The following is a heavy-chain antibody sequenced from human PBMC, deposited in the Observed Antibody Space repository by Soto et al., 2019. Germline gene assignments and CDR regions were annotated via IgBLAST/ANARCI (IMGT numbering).Heavy chain of an antibody. CDR2: IIPILGIA. J-gene: IGHJ6*02. CDR3: ASLMSPGYYYGMDV. Sequence: QVQLVQSGAEVKKPGSSVKVSCKASGGTFSSYTISWVRQAPGQGLEWMGRIIPILGIANYAQKFQGRVTITADKSTSTAYMELSSLRSEDTAVYYCASLMSPGYYYGMDVWGQGTTVTVSS. CDR1: GGTFSSYT. V-gene: IGHV1-69*02.